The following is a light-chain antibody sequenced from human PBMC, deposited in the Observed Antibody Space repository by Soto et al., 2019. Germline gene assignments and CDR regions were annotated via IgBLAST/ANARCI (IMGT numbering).Light chain of an antibody. Sequence: DIQMTQSPSSLSASVGDRVTITCRASQGISTYLVWYQQKPGTVPKLLIFAASTLQSGVPSRFSGSGSGTDFTLTISSLQPEDVATYYCQNYNGAPRTFGQGTRLEIK. CDR3: QNYNGAPRT. CDR1: QGISTY. V-gene: IGKV1-27*01. CDR2: AAS. J-gene: IGKJ5*01.